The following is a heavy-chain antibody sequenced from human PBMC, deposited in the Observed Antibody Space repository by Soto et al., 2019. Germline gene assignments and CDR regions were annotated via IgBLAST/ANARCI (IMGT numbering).Heavy chain of an antibody. D-gene: IGHD3-3*01. CDR1: GFTFSSYA. V-gene: IGHV3-30-3*01. CDR3: ARVPSRSRFGTDDYDCWSGPEPGLLDYYYYGMDV. J-gene: IGHJ6*02. Sequence: HPGGSLRLSCAASGFTFSSYAMHWVRQAPGKGLEWVAVISYDGSNKYYADSVKGRFTISRDNSKNTLYLQMNSLRAEDTAVYYCARVPSRSRFGTDDYDCWSGPEPGLLDYYYYGMDVWGQGTTVTVSS. CDR2: ISYDGSNK.